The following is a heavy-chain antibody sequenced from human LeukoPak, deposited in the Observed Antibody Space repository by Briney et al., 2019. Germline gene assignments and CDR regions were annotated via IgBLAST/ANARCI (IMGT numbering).Heavy chain of an antibody. D-gene: IGHD3-10*01. V-gene: IGHV4-39*01. J-gene: IGHJ6*03. Sequence: SETLSLTCSVSGGSISTSNYYWGWIRQPPGKGLEWIGNIFYSGSTYYSPSLKSRVTISLDTSKNQFSLKLSSVTAADTAVYYCARQVSHDSGTYWGDYYYYYMDVWGKGTTVTISS. CDR2: IFYSGST. CDR1: GGSISTSNYY. CDR3: ARQVSHDSGTYWGDYYYYYMDV.